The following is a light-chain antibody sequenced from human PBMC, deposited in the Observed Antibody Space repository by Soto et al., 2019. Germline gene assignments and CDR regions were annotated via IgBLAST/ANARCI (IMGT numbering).Light chain of an antibody. V-gene: IGKV3-20*01. CDR3: QQCDKWPRT. CDR2: GAS. Sequence: EIVLTQSPGTLSLSPWERATLSCRASQSVSNNYLAWYQQKPGQAPRLLIYGASNRATGIPDRVSGSGSGTDFTLPISSLQYEDFAVYYCQQCDKWPRTFGQGTKVDIK. J-gene: IGKJ1*01. CDR1: QSVSNNY.